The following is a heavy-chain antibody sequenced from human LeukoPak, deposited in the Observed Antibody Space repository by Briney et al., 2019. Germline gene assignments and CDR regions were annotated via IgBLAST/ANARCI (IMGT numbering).Heavy chain of an antibody. V-gene: IGHV1-2*02. CDR2: INPNSGGT. CDR1: GYTFTGDY. J-gene: IGHJ4*02. CDR3: ARVDMIGYSYGYDY. D-gene: IGHD5-18*01. Sequence: ASVKVSRKASGYTFTGDYMHWVRQAPGQGLEWMGWINPNSGGTNYAQKFQGRVTMTRDTSISTAYMELSRLRSDDTAVYYCARVDMIGYSYGYDYWGQGALVTVSS.